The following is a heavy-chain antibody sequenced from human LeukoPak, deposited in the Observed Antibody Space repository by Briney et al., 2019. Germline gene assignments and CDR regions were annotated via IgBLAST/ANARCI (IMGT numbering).Heavy chain of an antibody. D-gene: IGHD5-12*01. CDR2: MYHSGST. V-gene: IGHV4-30-2*01. CDR3: ARGGGYSGYDFGY. J-gene: IGHJ4*02. Sequence: SQTLSLTCVVSGGSISSGDYSWNWIRQPPGKGLEWIGYMYHSGSTSYNPSLKSRVTISVERSTNQFSLKLSSVTAADTAVYYCARGGGYSGYDFGYWGQGTLVTVSS. CDR1: GGSISSGDYS.